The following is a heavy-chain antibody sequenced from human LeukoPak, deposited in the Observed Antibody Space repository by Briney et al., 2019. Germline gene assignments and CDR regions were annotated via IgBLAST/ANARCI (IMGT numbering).Heavy chain of an antibody. D-gene: IGHD5-18*01. CDR1: GFTFSSYR. J-gene: IGHJ5*02. Sequence: PGGSLRLSCAASGFTFSSYRMSWVRQAPGRGLEWVSSISSSGSYIYYADSMEGRFTISRDNAENSLYLQMNSLRAEDTAIYYCARGEDTAMVTGGYNWFDPWGQGTLVTVSS. V-gene: IGHV3-21*01. CDR3: ARGEDTAMVTGGYNWFDP. CDR2: ISSSGSYI.